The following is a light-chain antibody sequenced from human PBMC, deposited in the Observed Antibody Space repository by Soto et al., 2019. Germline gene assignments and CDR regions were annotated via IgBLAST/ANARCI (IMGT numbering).Light chain of an antibody. CDR3: QQHNNWPPIT. V-gene: IGKV3-15*01. CDR2: GSS. Sequence: IVMSQSPATLSVSTGERVTLSCRASQSVSNNLVWYQQKPGQAPRLLMYGSSIRATGIPARFSGSGSGTEFTLTISSLQSEDFAVYYCQQHNNWPPITFGQGTRLEIK. CDR1: QSVSNN. J-gene: IGKJ5*01.